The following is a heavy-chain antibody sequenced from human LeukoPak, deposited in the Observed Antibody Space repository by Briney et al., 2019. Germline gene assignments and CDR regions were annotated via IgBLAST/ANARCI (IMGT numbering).Heavy chain of an antibody. D-gene: IGHD2-2*02. V-gene: IGHV4-34*01. CDR3: ARWDWAAIFAFDI. CDR2: INHSGST. CDR1: GGSFSGYH. Sequence: SETLSLTCAVYGGSFSGYHWSWIRQPPGKGLEWIGEINHSGSTNYNPSLKSRVTISVDTSKNQFSLKLSSVTAADTAVYYCARWDWAAIFAFDIWGQGTMVTVSS. J-gene: IGHJ3*02.